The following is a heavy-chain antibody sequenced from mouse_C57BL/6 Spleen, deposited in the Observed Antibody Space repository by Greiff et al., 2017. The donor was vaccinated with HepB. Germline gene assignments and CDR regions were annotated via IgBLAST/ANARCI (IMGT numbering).Heavy chain of an antibody. CDR3: ARERIYYDYDVYYAMDY. J-gene: IGHJ4*01. V-gene: IGHV1-4*01. D-gene: IGHD2-4*01. CDR1: GYTFTSYT. CDR2: INPSSGYT. Sequence: VQLQQSGAELARPGASVKMSCKASGYTFTSYTMHWVKQRPGQGLEWIGYINPSSGYTKYNQKFKDKATLTADKSSSTAYMQLSSLTSEDSAVYYCARERIYYDYDVYYAMDYWGQGTSVTVSS.